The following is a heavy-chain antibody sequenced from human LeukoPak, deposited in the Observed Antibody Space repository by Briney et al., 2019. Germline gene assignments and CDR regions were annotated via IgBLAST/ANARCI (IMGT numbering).Heavy chain of an antibody. J-gene: IGHJ4*02. D-gene: IGHD7-27*01. CDR1: GFTFSSYG. V-gene: IGHV3-48*01. CDR3: ARDLWSYTGDAPDY. Sequence: GGSLRLSCAASGFTFSSYGMNWVRQAPGKGLKWVSYISSGSSTIYYADSVKGRFTISRDNAKNSLYLQMNSLRVEDTAVYYCARDLWSYTGDAPDYWGQGTLVTVSS. CDR2: ISSGSSTI.